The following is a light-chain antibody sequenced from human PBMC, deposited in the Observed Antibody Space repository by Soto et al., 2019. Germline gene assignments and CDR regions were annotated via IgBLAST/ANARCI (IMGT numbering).Light chain of an antibody. CDR1: ESISKY. CDR3: QQSYSTPIA. CDR2: EAS. Sequence: DLQMTQSPSSLSASVGDRVTITCRASESISKYLNWYQQKPGKAPKLLMYEASSLHSGVPSRFSGSGSGTDFTLTISSLQPEDFATYYCQQSYSTPIAFGQGTRLEIK. J-gene: IGKJ5*01. V-gene: IGKV1-39*01.